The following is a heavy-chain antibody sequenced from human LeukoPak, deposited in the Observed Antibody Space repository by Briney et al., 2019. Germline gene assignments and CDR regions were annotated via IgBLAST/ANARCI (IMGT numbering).Heavy chain of an antibody. CDR3: ARTAYYYDISGHIDAFDI. CDR1: GFTFSSYS. J-gene: IGHJ3*02. D-gene: IGHD3-22*01. Sequence: NPGGSLRLSCAASGFTFSSYSMNWVRQAPGKGLEWVSSISSSSSYIYYADSVKGRFTISRDNAKNSLYLQMNSLRAEDTAVYYCARTAYYYDISGHIDAFDIWGQGTMVTVSS. CDR2: ISSSSSYI. V-gene: IGHV3-21*01.